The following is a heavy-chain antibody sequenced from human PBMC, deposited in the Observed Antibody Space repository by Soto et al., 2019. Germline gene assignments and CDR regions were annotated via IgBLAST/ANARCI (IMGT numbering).Heavy chain of an antibody. CDR3: VSGSSVPAAIFK. D-gene: IGHD2-2*01. V-gene: IGHV4-31*03. Sequence: SETLSLTCIVSGGSISSSSYYWGWIRQPPGKGLEWIGYIYYSGSTYYKTSLKRRVTKSVDTNKKQNNKKLSSVTAADTAVYYCVSGSSVPAAIFKWCQGTLVTVSS. CDR1: GGSISSSSYY. J-gene: IGHJ4*02. CDR2: IYYSGST.